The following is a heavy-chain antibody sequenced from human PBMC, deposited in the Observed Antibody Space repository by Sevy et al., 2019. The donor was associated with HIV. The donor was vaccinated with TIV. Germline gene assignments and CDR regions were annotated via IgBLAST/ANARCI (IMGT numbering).Heavy chain of an antibody. CDR3: ARDGGNSVKWYPLY. D-gene: IGHD2-2*01. J-gene: IGHJ4*01. CDR2: LSYEGTET. V-gene: IGHV3-30-3*01. Sequence: GGSLRLFCAASGFAFSTHAMHWVRQAPGKGLEWVAVLSYEGTETFYAASVEGRFTISRDNSKNMLSLQINSLRPEDTAVYYCARDGGNSVKWYPLYWGHGTLVTVSS. CDR1: GFAFSTHA.